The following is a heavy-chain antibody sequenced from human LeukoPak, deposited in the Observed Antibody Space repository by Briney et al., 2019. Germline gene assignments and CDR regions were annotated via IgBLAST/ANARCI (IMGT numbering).Heavy chain of an antibody. V-gene: IGHV1-18*01. D-gene: IGHD2-2*01. Sequence: ASVKVSCKASGYTFTSYGISWVRQAPGQGLEWMGWISAYNGNSNYAQKFQGRVTMTTDTSTSTGYMELRSLRSDDTAVYYCARVHSYCSSTSCLDYWGQGTLVTVSS. CDR1: GYTFTSYG. J-gene: IGHJ4*02. CDR2: ISAYNGNS. CDR3: ARVHSYCSSTSCLDY.